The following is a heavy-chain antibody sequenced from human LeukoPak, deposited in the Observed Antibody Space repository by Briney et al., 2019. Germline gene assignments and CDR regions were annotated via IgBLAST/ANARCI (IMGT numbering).Heavy chain of an antibody. J-gene: IGHJ4*02. CDR3: ARSPNSGYDPFDY. CDR1: GGSISSSSYY. D-gene: IGHD5-12*01. V-gene: IGHV4-39*01. Sequence: TSETLSLTCTVSGGSISSSSYYWGWIRQPPGKGLEWIGRIYYSGSTYYNPSLKSRVTISVDTSKNQFSLKLSSVTAADTAVYYCARSPNSGYDPFDYWGQGTLVTVSS. CDR2: IYYSGST.